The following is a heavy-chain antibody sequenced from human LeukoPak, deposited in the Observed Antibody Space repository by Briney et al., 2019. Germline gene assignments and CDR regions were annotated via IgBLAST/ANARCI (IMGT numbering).Heavy chain of an antibody. D-gene: IGHD3-9*01. Sequence: GGSLRLSCAASGFTLSSYAMSWVRQAPGKGLEWVSAISGSGGSTYYADSVKGRFTISRDNSKNTLYLQMNSLRAEDTAVYYCAKGRLDWLSLDYWGQGTLVTVSS. CDR2: ISGSGGST. V-gene: IGHV3-23*01. J-gene: IGHJ4*02. CDR3: AKGRLDWLSLDY. CDR1: GFTLSSYA.